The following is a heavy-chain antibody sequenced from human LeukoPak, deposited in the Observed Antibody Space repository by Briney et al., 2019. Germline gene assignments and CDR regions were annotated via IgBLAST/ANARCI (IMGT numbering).Heavy chain of an antibody. CDR3: ARRGYSYGYRQGFDY. Sequence: SVKVSCKASGGTFSSYAISWVRQAPGQGLEWMGRIIPIFGTANYAQKFQGRVTITTDESTSTAYMELSSLRSEDTAVYYCARRGYSYGYRQGFDYWGQGTLVTVSS. CDR2: IIPIFGTA. V-gene: IGHV1-69*05. J-gene: IGHJ4*02. CDR1: GGTFSSYA. D-gene: IGHD5-18*01.